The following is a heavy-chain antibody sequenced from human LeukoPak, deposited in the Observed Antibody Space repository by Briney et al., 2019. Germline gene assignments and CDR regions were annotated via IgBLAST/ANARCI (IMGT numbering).Heavy chain of an antibody. Sequence: KFQGRVTITRDISASTAYMELSSLRSEDTAVYYCARGLDYWGQGTLVTVSS. J-gene: IGHJ4*02. CDR3: ARGLDY. V-gene: IGHV1-3*01.